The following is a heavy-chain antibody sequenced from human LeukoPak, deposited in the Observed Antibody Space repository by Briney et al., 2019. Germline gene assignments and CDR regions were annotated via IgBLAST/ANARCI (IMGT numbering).Heavy chain of an antibody. Sequence: PGGSLRLSCAASGFTFSSYWMHSVRQAPGKGLVWVSRINSDGSSTSYADSVKGRFTISRDNAKNTLYLQMNSLRAEDTAVYYCARGRVGYCSSTSCPDFDYWGQGTLVTVSS. CDR2: INSDGSST. CDR1: GFTFSSYW. V-gene: IGHV3-74*01. D-gene: IGHD2-2*01. CDR3: ARGRVGYCSSTSCPDFDY. J-gene: IGHJ4*02.